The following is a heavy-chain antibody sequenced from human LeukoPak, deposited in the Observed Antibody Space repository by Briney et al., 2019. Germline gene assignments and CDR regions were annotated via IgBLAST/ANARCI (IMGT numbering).Heavy chain of an antibody. V-gene: IGHV3-53*01. Sequence: GGALRDSCVDSVVTLSSNYMSCVRQAPGKGLEWGSVKCRGGSRCCAGAVKDRFILNRDNYKNALYLQMHSLRGEDRAVYYCARGSLGAYGGYASDYWGQGTLVSVSS. CDR2: KCRGGSR. CDR1: VVTLSSNY. CDR3: ARGSLGAYGGYASDY. J-gene: IGHJ4*02. D-gene: IGHD5-12*01.